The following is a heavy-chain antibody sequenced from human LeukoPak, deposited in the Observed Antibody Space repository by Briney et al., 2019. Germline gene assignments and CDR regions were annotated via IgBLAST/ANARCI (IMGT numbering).Heavy chain of an antibody. J-gene: IGHJ6*02. V-gene: IGHV3-23*01. D-gene: IGHD3-9*01. CDR3: AKGPDYDILTGYQTYYYYGMDV. Sequence: GGSLRLSCAASGFTFSSYAMSWVRQAPGKGLGWVSAISGSGGSTYYADSVKGRFTISRDNSKNTLYLQMNSLRAEDTAVYYCAKGPDYDILTGYQTYYYYGMDVWGQGTTVTVSS. CDR2: ISGSGGST. CDR1: GFTFSSYA.